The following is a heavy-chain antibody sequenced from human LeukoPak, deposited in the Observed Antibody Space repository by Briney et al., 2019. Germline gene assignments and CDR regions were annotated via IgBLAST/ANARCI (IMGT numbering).Heavy chain of an antibody. D-gene: IGHD3-22*01. V-gene: IGHV3-11*01. CDR3: ARDGSGEDSSGWGCYYYGMDV. CDR1: GFTFSDYY. J-gene: IGHJ6*02. CDR2: ISSSGSTI. Sequence: TGGSLRLSCAASGFTFSDYYMSWIRQAPGKGLEWVSYISSSGSTIYYADSVKGRFTISRDNAKNSLYLQMNSLRAEDTAVYYCARDGSGEDSSGWGCYYYGMDVWGQGTTVTVSS.